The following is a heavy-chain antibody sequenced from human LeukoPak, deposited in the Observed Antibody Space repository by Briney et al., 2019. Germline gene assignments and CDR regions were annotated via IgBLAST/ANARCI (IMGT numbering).Heavy chain of an antibody. CDR3: AGPTPAAGSDY. CDR1: GFTFDDYS. J-gene: IGHJ4*02. CDR2: ITWDGGST. V-gene: IGHV3-43*01. Sequence: GGSLRLSCAASGFTFDDYSMHWVRQVPGKGLEWVSLITWDGGSTYYADSVKGRFTISRDSSRNTLYLQMNSLRAEDTAVYYCAGPTPAAGSDYWGQGTLVTVSS. D-gene: IGHD2-2*01.